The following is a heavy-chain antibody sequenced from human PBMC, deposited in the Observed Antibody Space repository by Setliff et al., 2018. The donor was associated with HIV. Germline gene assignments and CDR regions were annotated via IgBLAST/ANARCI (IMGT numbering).Heavy chain of an antibody. CDR1: GASFVGDNH. Sequence: PSETLSLTCAVSGASFVGDNHWSWLRQTPERGLEWIAYFMYTDIHNVNYLNYRNPSLASRLSISVDKSKNQFSLTLSSVTAADTAVYYCARARSDWYNVRPYYFDLWGQGTPVTVSS. CDR2: FMYTDIHNVNYLN. CDR3: ARARSDWYNVRPYYFDL. V-gene: IGHV4-30-4*01. D-gene: IGHD6-19*01. J-gene: IGHJ4*02.